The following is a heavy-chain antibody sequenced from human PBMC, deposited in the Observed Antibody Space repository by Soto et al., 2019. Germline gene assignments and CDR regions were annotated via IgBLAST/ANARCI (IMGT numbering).Heavy chain of an antibody. Sequence: EVQLLESGGGLVQPGGSLRLSCAASGFTFSSYAMSWVRQAPGKGLEWVSAISGSGGSTYYADSKKGRFTISRDNSKNTLYLQMNSLRAEDTAVYYCAKAPLGLITFGGVIVDYWGQGTLVTVSS. CDR2: ISGSGGST. CDR1: GFTFSSYA. D-gene: IGHD3-16*02. J-gene: IGHJ4*02. V-gene: IGHV3-23*01. CDR3: AKAPLGLITFGGVIVDY.